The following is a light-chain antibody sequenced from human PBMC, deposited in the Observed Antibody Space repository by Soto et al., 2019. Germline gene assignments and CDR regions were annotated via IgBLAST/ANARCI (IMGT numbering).Light chain of an antibody. CDR1: TSDVGAYNY. CDR2: DVN. Sequence: QSALTQPRSVSGSPGQSVTISCTGTTSDVGAYNYVSWYQQQHPGKAPKLIISDVNKRPSGVPYRFFGSKSGNTASLTISGLQAEDEADYYFCSYAGSYSIFGGGTKLTVL. J-gene: IGLJ2*01. CDR3: CSYAGSYSI. V-gene: IGLV2-11*01.